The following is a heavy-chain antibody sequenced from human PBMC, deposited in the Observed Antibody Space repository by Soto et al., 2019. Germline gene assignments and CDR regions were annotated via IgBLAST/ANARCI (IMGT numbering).Heavy chain of an antibody. V-gene: IGHV4-59*01. CDR1: GGTFTNFY. CDR2: IYYNGNT. D-gene: IGHD3-10*01. J-gene: IGHJ4*02. CDR3: ARALRGDY. Sequence: QVQLQESGPGLVKPSETLSLTCTVSGGTFTNFYWSWIRQPPGKGLEWIGYIYYNGNTNYNPSLKSRVSMSVDTSKNQFSLNLTSVTAADTAVYYCARALRGDYWGQGSLVIVS.